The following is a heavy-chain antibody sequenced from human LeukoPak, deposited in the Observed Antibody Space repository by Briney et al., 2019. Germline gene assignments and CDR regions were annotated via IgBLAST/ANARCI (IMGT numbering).Heavy chain of an antibody. CDR1: GFTFTDYF. CDR3: ARVRRGGDSRYFDY. Sequence: AGGSLRLSCAASGFTFTDYFMGWIRQAPGKGLDWVSHISRLGDTIDYADSVKGRFTISRDNAKNSLFLQMNFLRAEDTAVYFCARVRRGGDSRYFDYWGQGAQVTVSS. D-gene: IGHD2-21*02. V-gene: IGHV3-11*01. CDR2: ISRLGDTI. J-gene: IGHJ4*02.